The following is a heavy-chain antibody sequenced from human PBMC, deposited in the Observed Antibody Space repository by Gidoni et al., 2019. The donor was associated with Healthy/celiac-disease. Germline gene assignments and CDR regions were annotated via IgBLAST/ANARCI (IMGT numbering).Heavy chain of an antibody. CDR1: GGSISSYY. J-gene: IGHJ4*02. D-gene: IGHD5-18*01. CDR3: AREDTAMAVFDY. CDR2: IYYSGST. V-gene: IGHV4-59*01. Sequence: QVQMQESVSGLVKPSETLSLTCTVSGGSISSYYWSWIRQPPGKGLEWIGYIYYSGSTNYNPSLKSRVTISVDTSKNQFSLKLSSVTAADTAVYYCAREDTAMAVFDYWGQGTLVTVSS.